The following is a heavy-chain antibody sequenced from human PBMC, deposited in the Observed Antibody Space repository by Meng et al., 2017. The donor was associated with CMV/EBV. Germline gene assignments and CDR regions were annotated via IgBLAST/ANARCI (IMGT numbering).Heavy chain of an antibody. J-gene: IGHJ4*02. D-gene: IGHD5-24*01. CDR2: INPNSGGT. CDR3: ARGWWLQDLNFKY. CDR1: GYTFTGYY. Sequence: ASVKVSCKASGYTFTGYYMHWVRQAPGQGLEWMGWINPNSGGTNYAQKFQGRVTMTRDTSISTAYMELSRLRSDDTAVYYCARGWWLQDLNFKYWGQGTLSPSPQ. V-gene: IGHV1-2*02.